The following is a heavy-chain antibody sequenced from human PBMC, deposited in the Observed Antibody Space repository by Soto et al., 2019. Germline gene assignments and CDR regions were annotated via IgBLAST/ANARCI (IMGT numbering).Heavy chain of an antibody. CDR2: ISGSGDST. CDR1: GFTFSSYA. J-gene: IGHJ4*02. CDR3: ARRGSGSYYDY. V-gene: IGHV3-23*01. Sequence: GGSLRLSCASSGFTFSSYAMRWVRQAPVKGLEWVSAISGSGDSTYYADSVKGRFTISRDNSKNTLYLQMNSLRAEDTAVYYCARRGSGSYYDYWGQGTLVIVSS. D-gene: IGHD1-26*01.